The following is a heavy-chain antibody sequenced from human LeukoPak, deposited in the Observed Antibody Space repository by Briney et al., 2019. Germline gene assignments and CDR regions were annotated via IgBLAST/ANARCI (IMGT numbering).Heavy chain of an antibody. Sequence: PSETLSLTXTVSGGSISSGSYYWSWIRQPAGKGLEWIGRIYTSGSTNYNPSLKSRVTISVDTSKNQCSLKLSSVTAADTAVYYCARAFHCSSTNCYTRGLDYWGQGTLATVSS. CDR3: ARAFHCSSTNCYTRGLDY. D-gene: IGHD2-2*02. J-gene: IGHJ4*02. CDR1: GGSISSGSYY. V-gene: IGHV4-61*02. CDR2: IYTSGST.